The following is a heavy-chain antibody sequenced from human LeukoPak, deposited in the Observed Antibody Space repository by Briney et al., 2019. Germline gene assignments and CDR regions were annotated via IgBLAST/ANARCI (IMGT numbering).Heavy chain of an antibody. J-gene: IGHJ4*02. CDR3: VRDEDLYSPTWYVFDF. V-gene: IGHV3-23*01. Sequence: PGGSLRLSCAASGFTFSTYAMGWVRQAPGKGLEWVSAVTSSGAYTFYADSVKGRLTISRDNSKNTLFLQMNSLGAADTAIYYCVRDEDLYSPTWYVFDFWGQGTLVTVSS. CDR2: VTSSGAYT. CDR1: GFTFSTYA. D-gene: IGHD2/OR15-2a*01.